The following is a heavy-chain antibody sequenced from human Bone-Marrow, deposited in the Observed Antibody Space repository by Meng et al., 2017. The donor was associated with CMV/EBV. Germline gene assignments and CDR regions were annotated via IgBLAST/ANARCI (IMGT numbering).Heavy chain of an antibody. D-gene: IGHD3-10*01. CDR3: ARERMTYYYGSGSYPWMDV. CDR1: GFTFSSYE. J-gene: IGHJ6*02. Sequence: GESLKISCAASGFTFSSYEMNWVRQAPGKGLEWVSYISSSGSTIYYADSVKGRFTISRDNAKNSLYLQMNSLRAEDTAVYYCARERMTYYYGSGSYPWMDVWGQRTTVTVSS. V-gene: IGHV3-48*03. CDR2: ISSSGSTI.